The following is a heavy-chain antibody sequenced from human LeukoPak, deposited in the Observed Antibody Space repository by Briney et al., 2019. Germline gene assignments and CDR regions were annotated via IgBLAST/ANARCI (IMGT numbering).Heavy chain of an antibody. CDR3: ARDGQGWFDP. J-gene: IGHJ5*02. Sequence: PGGSLRLSCAASGFTFSSYGMHWVRQAPGKGLEWVAVISYDGSNKYYADSVKGRFTISRDNSKNTLYLQMNSLRAEDTAVYYCARDGQGWFDPWGQGTLVTVSS. V-gene: IGHV3-30*03. CDR2: ISYDGSNK. CDR1: GFTFSSYG.